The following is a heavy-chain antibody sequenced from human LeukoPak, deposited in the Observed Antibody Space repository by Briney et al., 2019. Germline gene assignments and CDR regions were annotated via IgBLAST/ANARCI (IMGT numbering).Heavy chain of an antibody. D-gene: IGHD1-26*01. Sequence: GASVKVSCKASGDTFSSYAISWVRQAPGQGLEWMGWISAYNGNTNYAQNLQGRVTMTTDTSTSTAYMELRNLRSDDTAVYYCARVVPGSGSYEAPIDYWGQGTLVTVSS. CDR2: ISAYNGNT. J-gene: IGHJ4*02. V-gene: IGHV1-18*01. CDR1: GDTFSSYA. CDR3: ARVVPGSGSYEAPIDY.